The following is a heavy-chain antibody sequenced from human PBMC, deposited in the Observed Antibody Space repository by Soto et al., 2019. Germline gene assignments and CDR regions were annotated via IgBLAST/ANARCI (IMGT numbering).Heavy chain of an antibody. J-gene: IGHJ3*02. CDR1: GGTFSRYA. CDR2: IIPIFGTA. D-gene: IGHD3-10*01. V-gene: IGHV1-69*13. Sequence: SVKISCKASGGTFSRYAISWVRQAPGQGLEWMGGIIPIFGTANYAQKFQGRVTITADESTSTAYMELSSLRSEDTAGYYCARGRAGKTYDAFDIWRQGTLDTVSS. CDR3: ARGRAGKTYDAFDI.